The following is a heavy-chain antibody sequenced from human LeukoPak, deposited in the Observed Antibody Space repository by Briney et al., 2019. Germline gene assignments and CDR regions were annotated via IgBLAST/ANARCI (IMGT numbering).Heavy chain of an antibody. Sequence: ASVKVSCKASGYTFNSYGISWVRQAPGQGLEWMGWISAYNGHTNYAQKFQGRVTMTTDTSTSTAYMDLRSLRSDDTAIYYCAKGAGGFSYYNWFDPWGQGTLVTVSS. CDR2: ISAYNGHT. CDR3: AKGAGGFSYYNWFDP. D-gene: IGHD5-18*01. V-gene: IGHV1-18*01. J-gene: IGHJ5*02. CDR1: GYTFNSYG.